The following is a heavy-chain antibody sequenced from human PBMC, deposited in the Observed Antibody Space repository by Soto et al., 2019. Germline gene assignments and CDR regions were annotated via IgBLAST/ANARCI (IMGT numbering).Heavy chain of an antibody. CDR3: ARGGSPITYYDFWSPSGPDYYYYGMDV. CDR1: GFPNSRYS. V-gene: IGHV3-21*01. J-gene: IGHJ6*02. D-gene: IGHD3-3*01. Sequence: PRRSLILSGAASGFPNSRYSMNWFRQAPWGGREWVSSISSSSSYIYYADSVKGRFTITRDNAKNSLYLQMNSLRAEDTAVYYCARGGSPITYYDFWSPSGPDYYYYGMDVWGQGTTVTVSS. CDR2: ISSSSSYI.